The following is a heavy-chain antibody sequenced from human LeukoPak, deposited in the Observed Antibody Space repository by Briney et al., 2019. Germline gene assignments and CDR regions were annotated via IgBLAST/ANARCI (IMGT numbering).Heavy chain of an antibody. J-gene: IGHJ4*02. V-gene: IGHV1-46*01. CDR1: GYTFTSYY. D-gene: IGHD3-22*01. Sequence: ASVKVSCKASGYTFTSYYMHWVRQAPGQGLEWMGIINPSGGSTSYAQKFQGRVTMTRDTSTSTVYMELSSLRSEDTAVYYGARDWENYDSSGYYVFWGQGTLVTVSS. CDR2: INPSGGST. CDR3: ARDWENYDSSGYYVF.